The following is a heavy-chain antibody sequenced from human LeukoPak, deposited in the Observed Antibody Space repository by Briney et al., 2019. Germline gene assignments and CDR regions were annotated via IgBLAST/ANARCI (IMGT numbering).Heavy chain of an antibody. J-gene: IGHJ4*02. D-gene: IGHD4-23*01. V-gene: IGHV1-46*01. CDR3: ARYSDGGSSDYFDY. Sequence: ASVKVSCKASGFTLTDYSMHWVRQAPGQGLEWVGKVKPSSGSTKYAQRFQGRVTLTRDTSTSTVYMELSSLRSEDTGVYYCARYSDGGSSDYFDYWGQGTLVTVSS. CDR1: GFTLTDYS. CDR2: VKPSSGST.